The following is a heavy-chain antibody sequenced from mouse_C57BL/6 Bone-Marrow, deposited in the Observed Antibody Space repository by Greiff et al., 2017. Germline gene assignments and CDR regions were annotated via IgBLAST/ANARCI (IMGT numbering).Heavy chain of an antibody. CDR2: IDPSDSYT. D-gene: IGHD1-1*01. CDR1: GYTFTSYW. J-gene: IGHJ4*01. V-gene: IGHV1-50*01. Sequence: VQLQQPGAELVKPGASVKLSCKASGYTFTSYWMQWVKQRPGQGLEWIGEIDPSDSYTNYNQKFKGKATLTVDTSSSTAYMQLSSLTSEDSAVYYCASYGSSPRAMDYWGQGTSVTVSS. CDR3: ASYGSSPRAMDY.